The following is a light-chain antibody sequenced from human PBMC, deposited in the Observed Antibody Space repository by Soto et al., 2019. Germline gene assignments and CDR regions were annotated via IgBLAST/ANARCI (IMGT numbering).Light chain of an antibody. CDR1: QSVSSY. CDR3: KKYGSSHRK. CDR2: DAY. Sequence: EIVFTQSPGTLSLSTGEGATLHCRASQSVSSYLAWYQQKPGQANRLLIYDAYNRATGIKDRFSGSGSGTDFTLTIRRMENEDFEVYYCKKYGSSHRKFGKGNKVDIK. V-gene: IGKV3-20*01. J-gene: IGKJ1*01.